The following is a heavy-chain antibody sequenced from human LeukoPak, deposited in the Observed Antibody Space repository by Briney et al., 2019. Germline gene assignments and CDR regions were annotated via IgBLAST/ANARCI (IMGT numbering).Heavy chain of an antibody. Sequence: ASVKVFCKASGYNFFSYGFSWVRQAPGQGAEWMGWISAYNGNTNYAQNLQGRVTMTTDTSTSTAYMELRSLRSDDTAVYYCAKNGTYYGIDPWGQGTLVTVSS. CDR2: ISAYNGNT. CDR1: GYNFFSYG. J-gene: IGHJ5*02. D-gene: IGHD1-26*01. V-gene: IGHV1-18*01. CDR3: AKNGTYYGIDP.